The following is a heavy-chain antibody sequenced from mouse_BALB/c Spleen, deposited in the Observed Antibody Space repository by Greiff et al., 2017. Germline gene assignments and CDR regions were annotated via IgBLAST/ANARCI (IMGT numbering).Heavy chain of an antibody. CDR1: GFNIKDTY. J-gene: IGHJ2*01. Sequence: EVKLQESGAELVKPGASVKLSCTASGFNIKDTYMHWVKQRPEQGLEWIGRIDPANGNTKYDPKFQGKATITADTSSNTAYLQLSSLTSEDTAVYYCARSRLRRSYYFDYWGQGTTLTVSS. V-gene: IGHV14-3*02. CDR2: IDPANGNT. D-gene: IGHD2-2*01. CDR3: ARSRLRRSYYFDY.